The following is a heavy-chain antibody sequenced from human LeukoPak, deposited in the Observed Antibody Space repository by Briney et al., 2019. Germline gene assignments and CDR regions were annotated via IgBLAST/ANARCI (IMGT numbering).Heavy chain of an antibody. Sequence: SETLSLTCTVSGGSISSYYWSWIRQPPGKGREWIGYIYYSGSTNYNPSLKSRVTISVDTSKNQFSLKLSSVTAADTAVYYCARHGFWSGYPYYYYYYMDVWGKGTTVTVSS. CDR1: GGSISSYY. CDR3: ARHGFWSGYPYYYYYYMDV. V-gene: IGHV4-59*08. D-gene: IGHD3-3*01. J-gene: IGHJ6*03. CDR2: IYYSGST.